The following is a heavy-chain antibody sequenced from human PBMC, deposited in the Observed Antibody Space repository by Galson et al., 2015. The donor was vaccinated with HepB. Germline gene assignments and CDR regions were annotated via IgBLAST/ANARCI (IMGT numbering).Heavy chain of an antibody. J-gene: IGHJ4*02. CDR3: ARGQVETTGYYYFDY. V-gene: IGHV3-23*01. CDR1: GFTFDTYI. CDR2: IASGGST. Sequence: SLRLSCAASGFTFDTYIMRWVRQAPGKGLEWVSSIASGGSTYYADSVKGRFTISRDSSKNALYLQMNSLRADDTALYYCARGQVETTGYYYFDYWGQGTLVTVSS. D-gene: IGHD4-11*01.